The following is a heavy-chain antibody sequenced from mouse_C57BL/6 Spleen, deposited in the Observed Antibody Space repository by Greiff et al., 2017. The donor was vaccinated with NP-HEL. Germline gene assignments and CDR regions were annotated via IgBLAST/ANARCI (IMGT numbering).Heavy chain of an antibody. J-gene: IGHJ1*03. CDR1: GYAFSSYW. Sequence: QVQLQQSGAELVKPGASVKISCKASGYAFSSYWMNWVKQRPGKGLEWIGQIYPGDGDTNYNGKFKGKATLTADKSSSTAYMQLSSLTSEDSAVYFCGVITTAYWYFDVWGTGTTVTVSS. V-gene: IGHV1-80*01. D-gene: IGHD1-1*01. CDR3: GVITTAYWYFDV. CDR2: IYPGDGDT.